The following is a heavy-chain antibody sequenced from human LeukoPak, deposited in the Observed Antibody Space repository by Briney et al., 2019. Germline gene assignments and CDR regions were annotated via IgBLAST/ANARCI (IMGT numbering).Heavy chain of an antibody. D-gene: IGHD6-6*01. CDR3: ARDYSSSSGYFDY. Sequence: ASVKVSCKASGYTFTGYYMHWVRQASGQGFEWMGWINPNSGDTNYAEKFQGRVTMTRDTSISTAYMDLRRLRSDDTAVYYCARDYSSSSGYFDYWGQGTLVTVSS. J-gene: IGHJ4*02. CDR2: INPNSGDT. V-gene: IGHV1-2*02. CDR1: GYTFTGYY.